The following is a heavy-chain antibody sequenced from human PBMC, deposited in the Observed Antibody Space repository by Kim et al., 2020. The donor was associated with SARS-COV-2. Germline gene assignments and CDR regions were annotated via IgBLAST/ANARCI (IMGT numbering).Heavy chain of an antibody. CDR3: ARELHGYGSGRYYYGMDV. V-gene: IGHV3-48*02. Sequence: GGSLRLSCAASGFTFSSYSMNWVRQAPGKGLEWVSYISSSSSTIYYADSVKGRFTISRDNAKNSLYLQMNSLRDEDTAVYYCARELHGYGSGRYYYGMDVWGQGTTVTVSS. J-gene: IGHJ6*02. D-gene: IGHD3-10*01. CDR1: GFTFSSYS. CDR2: ISSSSSTI.